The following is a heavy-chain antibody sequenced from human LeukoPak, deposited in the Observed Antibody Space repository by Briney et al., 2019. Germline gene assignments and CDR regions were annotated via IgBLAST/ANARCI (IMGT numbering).Heavy chain of an antibody. CDR2: ISSLSSYI. CDR1: GFTFSNYS. J-gene: IGHJ5*02. Sequence: GGSLRLSCAASGFTFSNYSMNWVRQAPGKGLEWVSSISSLSSYIYYADSLKGRFTISRDNAKNSLYLQMNSLRTEETAVYYCAKGPAMVRGTFDPWGQGTLVTVSS. D-gene: IGHD3-10*01. CDR3: AKGPAMVRGTFDP. V-gene: IGHV3-21*04.